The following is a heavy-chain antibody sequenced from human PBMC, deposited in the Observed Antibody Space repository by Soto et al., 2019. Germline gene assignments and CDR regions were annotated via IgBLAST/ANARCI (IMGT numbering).Heavy chain of an antibody. D-gene: IGHD3-10*01. CDR1: GFTFSSYW. J-gene: IGHJ4*02. CDR2: IKQDGSEK. Sequence: GGSLRLSCAAPGFTFSSYWMSWVRQAPGKGLEWVANIKQDGSEKYYVDSVKGRFTISRDNAKNSLYLQMNSLRAEDTAVYYCARDSTILLWFGELSPPFDYWGQGTLVTVSS. CDR3: ARDSTILLWFGELSPPFDY. V-gene: IGHV3-7*01.